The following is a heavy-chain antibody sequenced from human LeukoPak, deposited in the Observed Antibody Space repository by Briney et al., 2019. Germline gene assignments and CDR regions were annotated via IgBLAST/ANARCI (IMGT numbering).Heavy chain of an antibody. J-gene: IGHJ6*04. CDR1: GFTFSSYA. V-gene: IGHV3-48*01. D-gene: IGHD2-2*01. CDR3: ARDGDIVVVPAAIGMDV. CDR2: ISSSSSTI. Sequence: GGSLGLSCAASGFTFSSYAMSWVRQAPGKGLEWVSYISSSSSTIYYADSVKGRFTISRDNAKNSLYLQMNSLRAEDTAVYYCARDGDIVVVPAAIGMDVWGKGITVTVSS.